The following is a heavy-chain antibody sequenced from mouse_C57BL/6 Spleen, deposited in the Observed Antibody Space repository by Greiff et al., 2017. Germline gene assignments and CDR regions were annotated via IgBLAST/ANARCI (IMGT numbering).Heavy chain of an antibody. CDR2: FRMKSDNYAT. CDR1: GFTFSNYW. CDR3: TGSGSFFAY. J-gene: IGHJ3*01. Sequence: DVMLVESGGGLVQPGGSMKLSCAASGFTFSNYWMNWVRQSPEKGLEWVAQFRMKSDNYATNYAESVKGRFTISRDDYKSIIYLQMNNIRAEDTGFYYGTGSGSFFAYWGHGTLVTVSA. V-gene: IGHV6-3*01.